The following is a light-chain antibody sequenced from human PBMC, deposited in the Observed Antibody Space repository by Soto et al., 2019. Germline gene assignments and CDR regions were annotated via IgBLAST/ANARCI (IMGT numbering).Light chain of an antibody. CDR2: GAT. V-gene: IGKV3-20*01. CDR1: QSVSIL. J-gene: IGKJ5*01. Sequence: EVVLTQSPGTLSLSPGERATLSCRASQSVSILLAWYQQKPGQAPRLLIPGATTRAPGIPARFSGSGSGPDFTLTISRLEPEDFALYYCQHYGGSPITFGEGTRLENK. CDR3: QHYGGSPIT.